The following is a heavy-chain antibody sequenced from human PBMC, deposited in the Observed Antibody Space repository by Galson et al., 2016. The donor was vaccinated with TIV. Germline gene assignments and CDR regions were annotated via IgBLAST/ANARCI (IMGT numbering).Heavy chain of an antibody. CDR2: IYPRDSDT. Sequence: SGAEVKKPGESLNISCKGSDSWVAWVRQKPGRGPEYMGVIYPRDSDTRYSPSFEGQATISVDKSFTTAYLQWTSLKASDSAIYFCAAWRPGGWLDPWGQGTQVIVSS. J-gene: IGHJ5*02. V-gene: IGHV5-51*03. CDR1: DSW. D-gene: IGHD5-12*01. CDR3: AAWRPGGWLDP.